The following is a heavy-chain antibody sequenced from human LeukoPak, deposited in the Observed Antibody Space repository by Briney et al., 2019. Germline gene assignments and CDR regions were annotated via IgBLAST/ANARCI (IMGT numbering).Heavy chain of an antibody. CDR2: ILYDGRNK. V-gene: IGHV3-30*18. J-gene: IGHJ4*02. D-gene: IGHD2-15*01. Sequence: GGSLRLSCAASGFTFSNFDIHWVRQAPGKGLEWVAVILYDGRNKYYGDSVEGRFTISRDNSKNTVYLEMNSLRAEDTAVYYCAKDLMKTGYCSGASCYGRTDWGQGTLVTVSS. CDR3: AKDLMKTGYCSGASCYGRTD. CDR1: GFTFSNFD.